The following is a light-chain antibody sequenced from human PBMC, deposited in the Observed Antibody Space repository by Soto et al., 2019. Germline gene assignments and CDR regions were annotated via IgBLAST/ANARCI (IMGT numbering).Light chain of an antibody. CDR2: GAS. CDR3: QQYGGSLCT. J-gene: IGKJ2*02. CDR1: QSVSSSF. Sequence: ETVLTQSPGTLSLSPGERATLSCRASQSVSSSFLAWYQQKPGQAPRLLIYGASIRATGIPDRFSGSGSGTDFTLTISRLEPEDFVVYYCQQYGGSLCTFGQGTKLEIK. V-gene: IGKV3-20*01.